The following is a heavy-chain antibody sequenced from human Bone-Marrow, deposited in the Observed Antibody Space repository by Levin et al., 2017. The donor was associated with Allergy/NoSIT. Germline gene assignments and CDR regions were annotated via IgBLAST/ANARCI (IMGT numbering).Heavy chain of an antibody. CDR3: ARDYRTGWFATD. D-gene: IGHD6-19*01. V-gene: IGHV3-7*01. CDR2: INQHENER. CDR1: GFIFSDYW. Sequence: PGGSLRLSCAASGFIFSDYWMSWVRQAPGKGLEWVANINQHENERNYVASVKGRFAISRDNGKNSLYLQMNNVRADDTAVYFCARDYRTGWFATDWGQGTMVTVSS. J-gene: IGHJ4*02.